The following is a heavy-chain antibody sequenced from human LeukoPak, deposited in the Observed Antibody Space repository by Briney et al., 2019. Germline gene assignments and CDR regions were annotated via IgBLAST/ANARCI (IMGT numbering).Heavy chain of an antibody. J-gene: IGHJ4*02. CDR2: IYYSGST. V-gene: IGHV4-59*01. CDR3: ARGPTTMTRAFDY. D-gene: IGHD4-11*01. CDR1: GGSISSYY. Sequence: SETLSLTCTVSGGSISSYYWSWIRQPPGKGLEWLGYIYYSGSTNYNPSLKSRVTISVDTSKNQFSLKLSSVTAADTAVYYCARGPTTMTRAFDYWGQGTLVTVSS.